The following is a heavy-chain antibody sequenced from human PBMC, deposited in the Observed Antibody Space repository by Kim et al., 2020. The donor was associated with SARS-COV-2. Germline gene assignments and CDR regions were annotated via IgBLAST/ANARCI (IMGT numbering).Heavy chain of an antibody. V-gene: IGHV3-73*01. CDR2: IRSKANSYAT. J-gene: IGHJ4*02. Sequence: GGSLRLSCAASGFTFSGSAMHWVRQASGKGLEWVGRIRSKANSYATAYAASVKGRFTISRDDSKNTAYLQMNSLKTEDTAVYYCTRHPTGAVAGIYWGQGTLVTVSS. CDR3: TRHPTGAVAGIY. CDR1: GFTFSGSA. D-gene: IGHD6-19*01.